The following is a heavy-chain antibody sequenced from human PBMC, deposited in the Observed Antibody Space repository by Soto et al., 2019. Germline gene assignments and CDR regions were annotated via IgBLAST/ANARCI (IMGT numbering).Heavy chain of an antibody. CDR2: IWFDGSNK. J-gene: IGHJ6*02. D-gene: IGHD2-21*02. Sequence: QVPLVESGGGVVQPRTSLRLSCAASGFSLSDYGMHWVRQAPGTGLEWVAVIWFDGSNKYYAESVKGRFTTSRDKSKNTVELQMDRLRAGETAVYYCARRGSRVTTAWVYHAMDVWGQGTTVTVS. CDR1: GFSLSDYG. CDR3: ARRGSRVTTAWVYHAMDV. V-gene: IGHV3-33*01.